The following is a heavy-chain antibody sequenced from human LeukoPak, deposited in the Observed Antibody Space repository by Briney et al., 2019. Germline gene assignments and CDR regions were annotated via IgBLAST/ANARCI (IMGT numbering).Heavy chain of an antibody. CDR2: IHYSGTT. D-gene: IGHD5-12*01. J-gene: IGHJ5*02. Sequence: SETLSLTCTVSGGSISRYYWSWIRQPPGKGLEWIGYIHYSGTTNYNPSLKSRVTISVDTSKNQFSLKVTSVTAADTALYYCARAYNGYDYPWGQGTLVTVSS. CDR1: GGSISRYY. CDR3: ARAYNGYDYP. V-gene: IGHV4-59*12.